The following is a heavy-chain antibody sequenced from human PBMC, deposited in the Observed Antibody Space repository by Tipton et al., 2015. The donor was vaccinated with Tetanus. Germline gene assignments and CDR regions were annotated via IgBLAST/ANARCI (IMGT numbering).Heavy chain of an antibody. CDR3: ARDIYSNTRAFDI. CDR2: FYYGGST. J-gene: IGHJ3*02. D-gene: IGHD2-2*01. CDR1: GVSISNSSHY. V-gene: IGHV4-39*02. Sequence: TLSLTCTVSGVSISNSSHYWGWIRQSPGKGLEWIGSFYYGGSTYYNPSLESRVTISVDTSKNEFSLKLTSVTAADTSLYFCARDIYSNTRAFDIWGQGTTVTVSS.